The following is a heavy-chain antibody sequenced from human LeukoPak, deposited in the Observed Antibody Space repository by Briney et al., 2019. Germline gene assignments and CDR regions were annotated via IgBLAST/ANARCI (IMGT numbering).Heavy chain of an antibody. CDR1: GITVSSYY. CDR2: IYGGGGT. V-gene: IGHV3-53*01. Sequence: HPGGSLRPSCAASGITVSSYYMSWVRRAPGKGLEWVSVIYGGGGTYYADSAKGRFAISRDNSKNTLYLQISSLRAEDTAIYYCTRHQYDAFEIWGQGTMVTVSS. CDR3: TRHQYDAFEI. J-gene: IGHJ3*02. D-gene: IGHD4-11*01.